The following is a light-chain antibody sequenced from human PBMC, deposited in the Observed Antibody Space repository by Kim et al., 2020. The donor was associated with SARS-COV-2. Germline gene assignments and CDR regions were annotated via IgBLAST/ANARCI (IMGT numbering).Light chain of an antibody. CDR2: GAS. Sequence: RAVSPRESATLSCRASQSVSTNLAWYQQRPGQAPSLLIYGASTRAAGIPARFSGTGSGTEFTLTISSLQSEDFAVYFRQQYNDLYTFGQGTKLEI. J-gene: IGKJ2*01. CDR1: QSVSTN. CDR3: QQYNDLYT. V-gene: IGKV3-15*01.